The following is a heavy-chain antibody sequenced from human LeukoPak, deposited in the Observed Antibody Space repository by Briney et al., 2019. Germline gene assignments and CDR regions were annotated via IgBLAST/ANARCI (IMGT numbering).Heavy chain of an antibody. Sequence: SGGSLSLPCAASGFTFSSYEMNCARQAPGKGLEWVANIKEDGSEKYYVDSVKGRFTISRDNAKSSVYLQMNSLRAEDTAVYYCARGRQLPFWGQGTLVTVSS. V-gene: IGHV3-7*01. J-gene: IGHJ4*02. CDR3: ARGRQLPF. CDR1: GFTFSSYE. CDR2: IKEDGSEK. D-gene: IGHD2-2*01.